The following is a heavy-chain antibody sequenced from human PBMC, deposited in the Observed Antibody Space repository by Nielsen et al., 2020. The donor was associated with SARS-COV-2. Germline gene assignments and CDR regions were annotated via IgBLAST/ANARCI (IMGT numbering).Heavy chain of an antibody. Sequence: ASVKVSCKASGYTFTSYYMHWVRQAPGQGLEWMGIINPSGGSTSYAQKFQGRVTMTRDTSTSTVYMELSSLRSEDTAVYYCARDDENAYCGGDCYWDWGQGTLVTVSS. CDR2: INPSGGST. V-gene: IGHV1-46*01. D-gene: IGHD2-21*02. J-gene: IGHJ4*02. CDR1: GYTFTSYY. CDR3: ARDDENAYCGGDCYWD.